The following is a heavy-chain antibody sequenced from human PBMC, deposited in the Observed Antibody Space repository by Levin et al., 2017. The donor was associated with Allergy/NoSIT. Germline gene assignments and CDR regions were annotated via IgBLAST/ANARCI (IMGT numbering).Heavy chain of an antibody. V-gene: IGHV3-23*01. J-gene: IGHJ4*02. CDR2: IRPTGDRT. CDR1: GFTFSSSA. Sequence: GGSLRLSCAASGFTFSSSAMDWVRQAPGEGLQWVSAIRPTGDRTYYTDSVKGRFTISRDNSRNTVYLQMNNPRAEDKAKSYCAKETGGSGWYTVDYWGRGTLVTVS. CDR3: AKETGGSGWYTVDY. D-gene: IGHD6-13*01.